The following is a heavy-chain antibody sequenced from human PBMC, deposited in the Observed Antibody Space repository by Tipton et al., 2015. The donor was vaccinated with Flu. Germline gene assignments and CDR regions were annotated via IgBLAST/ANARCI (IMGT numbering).Heavy chain of an antibody. CDR1: GFTISSYG. Sequence: LSLTCAASGFTISSYGVHWVRQAPGKGLEWVAFISYDGRIKYYADSVKGRFTISRDNSKNTLYLQMNSLRAEDTALFYCARTYTILDAFDIWGQGTMVTVSS. CDR2: ISYDGRIK. J-gene: IGHJ3*02. CDR3: ARTYTILDAFDI. V-gene: IGHV3-30*04. D-gene: IGHD2-8*01.